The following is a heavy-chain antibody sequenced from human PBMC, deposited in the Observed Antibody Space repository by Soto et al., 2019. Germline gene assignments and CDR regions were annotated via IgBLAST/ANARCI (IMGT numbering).Heavy chain of an antibody. CDR3: ARGHTAMVRLYYYYGMDV. D-gene: IGHD5-18*01. J-gene: IGHJ6*02. CDR1: GGSISSGDYY. Sequence: QVQLQESGPGLVKPSQTLSLTCTVSGGSISSGDYYWSWIRQPPGKGLEWIGYIYYSGSTYYNPSLKSRVTISVDTSKNQFSLKLSSVTAADTAVYYCARGHTAMVRLYYYYGMDVWGQGTTVTVSS. CDR2: IYYSGST. V-gene: IGHV4-30-4*01.